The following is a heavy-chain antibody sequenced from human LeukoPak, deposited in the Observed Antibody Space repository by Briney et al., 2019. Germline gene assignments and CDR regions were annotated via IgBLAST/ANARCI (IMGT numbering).Heavy chain of an antibody. D-gene: IGHD4-23*01. CDR1: GGTFSSYA. V-gene: IGHV1-69*04. J-gene: IGHJ2*01. Sequence: ASVKVSCKASGGTFSSYAISWVRQAPGQGLEWMGRIIPIFGIANYAQKFQGRVTITADKSTSTAYMELSSLRSEDTAVYYCARGDYDGNYGDWYFDLWGRGTLVTVSS. CDR2: IIPIFGIA. CDR3: ARGDYDGNYGDWYFDL.